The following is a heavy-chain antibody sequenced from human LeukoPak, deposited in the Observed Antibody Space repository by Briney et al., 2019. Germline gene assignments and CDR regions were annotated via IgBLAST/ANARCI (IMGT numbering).Heavy chain of an antibody. CDR3: ARQSEPKGDY. CDR1: GYTFSDYY. J-gene: IGHJ4*02. CDR2: INPNSGVT. Sequence: ASVKVSCKASGYTFSDYYIHWVRQAPGQGLEWMGRINPNSGVTNYAKNFQGRVTITRDTPISTASMELSSLRSDVTAVYYCARQSEPKGDYWGQGTLVTVSS. V-gene: IGHV1-2*06.